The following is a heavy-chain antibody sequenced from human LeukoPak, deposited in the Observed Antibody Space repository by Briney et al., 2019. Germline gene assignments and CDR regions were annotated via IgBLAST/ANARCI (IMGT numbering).Heavy chain of an antibody. CDR3: AKDSYDYGHAFDI. CDR2: ISYDGSNK. J-gene: IGHJ3*02. Sequence: GGSLRPSCAASGFPFSSYGMHWVRQAPGKGLGWVAVISYDGSNKYYADSVKGRFTISRDNSKNTLYLQMNSLRAEDTAVYYCAKDSYDYGHAFDIWGQGTMVTVSS. D-gene: IGHD4-17*01. CDR1: GFPFSSYG. V-gene: IGHV3-30*18.